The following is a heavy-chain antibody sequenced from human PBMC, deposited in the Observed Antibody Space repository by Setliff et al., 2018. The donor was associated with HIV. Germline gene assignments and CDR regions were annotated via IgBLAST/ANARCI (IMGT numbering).Heavy chain of an antibody. CDR1: GYTFTGYY. Sequence: SVKVSCKASGYTFTGYYMHWVRQAPGQGLEWMGWINPNSGGTTYAQKFQGRVAMTRDTSTSTVYMELSSLRSEDTAVYYCASAGAWQRNALDIWGQGTMVT. J-gene: IGHJ3*02. D-gene: IGHD5-12*01. CDR3: ASAGAWQRNALDI. CDR2: INPNSGGT. V-gene: IGHV1-2*02.